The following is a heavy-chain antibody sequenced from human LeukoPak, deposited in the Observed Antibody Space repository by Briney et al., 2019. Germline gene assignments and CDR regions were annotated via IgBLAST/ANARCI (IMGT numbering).Heavy chain of an antibody. CDR3: AREIYCSGTSCYATDAFDI. V-gene: IGHV1-46*01. CDR2: INPSGGST. J-gene: IGHJ3*02. CDR1: GYTFTSYD. Sequence: ASVKVSCKASGYTFTSYDINWVRQAPGQGLEWMGIINPSGGSTSYAQKFQGRVTMTRDTSTSTVYMELSSLRSEDTAVYYCAREIYCSGTSCYATDAFDIWGQGTMVTVSS. D-gene: IGHD2-2*01.